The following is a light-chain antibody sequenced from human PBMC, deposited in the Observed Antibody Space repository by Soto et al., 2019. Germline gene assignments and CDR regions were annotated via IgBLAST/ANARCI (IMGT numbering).Light chain of an antibody. CDR1: QTISSW. CDR2: KAS. J-gene: IGKJ1*01. CDR3: QHYNSYSEA. Sequence: DIQMTQAPSTLSGSVGDRVTITCRASQTISSWLAWYQQKPGKAPKLLIYKASTLKSGVPSRFSGSGSGTEFTFTISSLQPDDFATYYCQHYNSYSEAFGQGTKGELK. V-gene: IGKV1-5*03.